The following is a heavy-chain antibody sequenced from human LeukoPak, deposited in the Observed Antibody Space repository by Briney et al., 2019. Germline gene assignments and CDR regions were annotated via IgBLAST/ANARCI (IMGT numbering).Heavy chain of an antibody. D-gene: IGHD6-19*01. V-gene: IGHV3-48*01. CDR3: ARETILAVAGDF. Sequence: GGSLRLSCAASGFTFNRNNMNWVRQAPGKGLEWVSYISSTSITMYYADSMKGRFTISGDNAKNSLYLQMNSLRADDTAVYYCARETILAVAGDFWGQGTLVTVSS. CDR1: GFTFNRNN. J-gene: IGHJ4*02. CDR2: ISSTSITM.